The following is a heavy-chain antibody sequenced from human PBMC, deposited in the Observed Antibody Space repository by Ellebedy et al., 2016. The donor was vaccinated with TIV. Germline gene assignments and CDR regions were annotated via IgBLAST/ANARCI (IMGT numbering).Heavy chain of an antibody. V-gene: IGHV4-34*01. CDR1: GGSFSGYY. D-gene: IGHD5-18*01. CDR3: ARRGWGIQLWLGDYFDY. CDR2: INHSGST. Sequence: SETLSLTXAVYGGSFSGYYWSWIRQPPGKGLEWIGEINHSGSTNYNPSLKSRVTISVDTSKNQFSLKLSSVTAADTAVYYCARRGWGIQLWLGDYFDYWGQGTLVTVSS. J-gene: IGHJ4*02.